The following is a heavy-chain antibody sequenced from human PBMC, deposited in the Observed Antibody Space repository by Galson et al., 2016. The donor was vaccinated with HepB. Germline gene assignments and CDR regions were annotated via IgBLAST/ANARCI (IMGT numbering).Heavy chain of an antibody. CDR1: GFTFSSYA. CDR2: ISNDGSSK. Sequence: SLRLSCAASGFTFSSYAMHWVRQAPGKGLEWVAVISNDGSSKYYTDIVKGRLTISRDNSKNTVYLQMSSLRVDDTAVYYCAKVGWREYDSYWGQGTLVTVSS. J-gene: IGHJ4*02. D-gene: IGHD3-22*01. V-gene: IGHV3-30-3*01. CDR3: AKVGWREYDSY.